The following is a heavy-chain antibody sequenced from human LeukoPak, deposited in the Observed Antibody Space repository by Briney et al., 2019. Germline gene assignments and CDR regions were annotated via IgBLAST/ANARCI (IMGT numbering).Heavy chain of an antibody. CDR2: INSDGSST. CDR3: ARGPGIRGGSYYGHFDY. J-gene: IGHJ4*02. D-gene: IGHD1-26*01. Sequence: GGSLRLSCAASGFTFSSYWMHWVRQAPGKGLVWVSRINSDGSSTSYADSVKGRFTIPRDNAKNTLYLQMNSLRAEDTAVYYCARGPGIRGGSYYGHFDYWGQGTLVTVSS. V-gene: IGHV3-74*01. CDR1: GFTFSSYW.